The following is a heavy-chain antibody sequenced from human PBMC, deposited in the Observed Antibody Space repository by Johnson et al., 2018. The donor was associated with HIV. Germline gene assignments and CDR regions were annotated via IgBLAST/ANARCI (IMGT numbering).Heavy chain of an antibody. Sequence: QMQLVESGGRVVQPGGSLRLSCAASGFTFSNYGMHWVRQTPGKGLEWVAFVSHHGSNQYYADSVKGRFTISRDNAKNSLYLQMNSLRAEDTALYYCAKDIRGSLDALDIWGQGTMVTVSS. D-gene: IGHD1-26*01. CDR3: AKDIRGSLDALDI. V-gene: IGHV3-30*19. CDR2: VSHHGSNQ. J-gene: IGHJ3*02. CDR1: GFTFSNYG.